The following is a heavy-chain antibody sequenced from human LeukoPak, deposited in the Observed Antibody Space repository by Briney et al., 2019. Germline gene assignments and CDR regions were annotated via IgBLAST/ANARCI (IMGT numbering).Heavy chain of an antibody. D-gene: IGHD6-6*01. CDR1: GYTFTSYD. J-gene: IGHJ5*02. CDR2: MNPNSGNT. V-gene: IGHV1-8*03. CDR3: ARQVSSIAARRVGFDP. Sequence: GAPVKVSCKASGYTFTSYDINWVRQATGQGLEWMGWMNPNSGNTGYAQKFQGRVTITRNTSISTAYMELSSLRSEDTAVYYCARQVSSIAARRVGFDPWGQGTLVTVSS.